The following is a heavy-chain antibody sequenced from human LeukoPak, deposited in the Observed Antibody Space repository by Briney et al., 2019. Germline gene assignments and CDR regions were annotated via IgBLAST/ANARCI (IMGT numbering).Heavy chain of an antibody. CDR2: IDYSGST. J-gene: IGHJ4*02. CDR1: GGSISSSSYY. V-gene: IGHV4-39*07. Sequence: SETLSLTCTVSGGSISSSSYYWGWIRQSPGKGLEWIGSIDYSGSTYYNPSLKSRITISLDTSKNQFSLKLSSVTAADTAVYYRARDFVNRNYGYFYWGQGTLVTVSS. CDR3: ARDFVNRNYGYFY. D-gene: IGHD5-18*01.